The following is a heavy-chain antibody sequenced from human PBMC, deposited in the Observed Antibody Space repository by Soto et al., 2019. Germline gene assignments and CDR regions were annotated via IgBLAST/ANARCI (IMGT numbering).Heavy chain of an antibody. CDR2: INYSGST. V-gene: IGHV4-59*11. D-gene: IGHD6-25*01. CDR1: GASISSHY. Sequence: SETLSLTCTVSGASISSHYWSWIRQPPGKGLEWIGYINYSGSTSYSPSLKSRLAMSVDTSKNQFSLKLTSVTAADTAVYYCARESGRGYFDYWGQGTLVTVSS. J-gene: IGHJ4*02. CDR3: ARESGRGYFDY.